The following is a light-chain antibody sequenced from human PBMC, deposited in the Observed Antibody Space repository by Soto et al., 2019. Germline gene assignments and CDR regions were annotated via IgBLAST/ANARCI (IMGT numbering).Light chain of an antibody. J-gene: IGKJ1*01. V-gene: IGKV1-5*01. CDR1: QSISSW. CDR2: DAS. CDR3: QQYNSYAWT. Sequence: DIQMTQSPSTLSAYVGDRVTITCRASQSISSWLAWYQQKPGKAPKLLIYDASSLESGVPSRSSGSGSGTEITLTISSLQPDDFATYYCQQYNSYAWTFGQGTNVDIK.